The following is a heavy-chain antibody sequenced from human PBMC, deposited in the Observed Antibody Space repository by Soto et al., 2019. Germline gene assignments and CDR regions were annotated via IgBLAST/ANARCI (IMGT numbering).Heavy chain of an antibody. CDR1: GFTFSSYW. Sequence: EVQLVESGGGLVQPGGSQRLSCAASGFTFSSYWMHWVRQAPGKGLVWVSRINRDGSTTNYADSVKGRFTISRDIAKNTLYLQMNSLRADDTAVYYCARSAYGDYFYYYYMAVWGKGTTVTVSS. V-gene: IGHV3-74*01. D-gene: IGHD4-17*01. CDR2: INRDGSTT. J-gene: IGHJ6*03. CDR3: ARSAYGDYFYYYYMAV.